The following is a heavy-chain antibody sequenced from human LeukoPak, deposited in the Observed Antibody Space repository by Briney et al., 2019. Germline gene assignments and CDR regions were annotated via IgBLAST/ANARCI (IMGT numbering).Heavy chain of an antibody. Sequence: ASVKVSCKASGYTFTGYYMHWVRQAPGQGLERMGWINPNSGGTNYAQKFQGRVTMTRDTSISTAYMELSRLRSDDTAVYYCARDPGGVVVVAANGWWFDPWGQGTLVTVSS. V-gene: IGHV1-2*02. CDR2: INPNSGGT. J-gene: IGHJ5*02. D-gene: IGHD2-15*01. CDR3: ARDPGGVVVVAANGWWFDP. CDR1: GYTFTGYY.